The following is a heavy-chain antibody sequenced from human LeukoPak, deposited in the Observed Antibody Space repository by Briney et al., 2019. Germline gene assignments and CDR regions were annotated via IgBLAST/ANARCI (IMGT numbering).Heavy chain of an antibody. CDR1: GGSISSGSYY. CDR2: IYTSGST. J-gene: IGHJ2*01. CDR3: ARDPRKGSGSYYRYFDL. V-gene: IGHV4-61*02. Sequence: PSQTLSLTCTVSGGSISSGSYYWSWIRQPAGKGLEWIGRIYTSGSTNYNPSLKSRVTMSVDTSKNQFSLKLSSVTAADTAVYYCARDPRKGSGSYYRYFDLWGRGTLVTVSS. D-gene: IGHD1-26*01.